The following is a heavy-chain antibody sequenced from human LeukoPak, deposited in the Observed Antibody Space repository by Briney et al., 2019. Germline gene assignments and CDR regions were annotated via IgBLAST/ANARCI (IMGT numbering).Heavy chain of an antibody. CDR2: INPNSGGT. V-gene: IGHV1-2*02. CDR3: ARDGVGYYDSSGYYYFQH. J-gene: IGHJ1*01. D-gene: IGHD3-22*01. CDR1: GYNFPCYY. Sequence: ASVKVSFQASGYNFPCYYMHWVRPAPGQGIEWMGWINPNSGGTNYAQKFQGRVTMTRDTSISTAYMELSRLRSDDTAVYYCARDGVGYYDSSGYYYFQHWGQGTLFTVSS.